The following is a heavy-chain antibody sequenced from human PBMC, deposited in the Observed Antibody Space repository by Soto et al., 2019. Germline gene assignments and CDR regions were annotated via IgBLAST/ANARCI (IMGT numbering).Heavy chain of an antibody. CDR1: GDSFNTYW. Sequence: EVHLVQSGAEVRKPGESLQISCKGSGDSFNTYWIAWVRQMPGKGLEWMGITHPGDSETRYSPSFEGQVTISADKSISTAYLQWSSLKASDTAMYYCARQGRDGHNQGYGMDVWGQGTTVTVSS. V-gene: IGHV5-51*01. J-gene: IGHJ6*02. D-gene: IGHD2-15*01. CDR3: ARQGRDGHNQGYGMDV. CDR2: THPGDSET.